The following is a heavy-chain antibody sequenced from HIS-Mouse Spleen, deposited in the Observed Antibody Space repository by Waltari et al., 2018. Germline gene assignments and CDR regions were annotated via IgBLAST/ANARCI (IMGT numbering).Heavy chain of an antibody. V-gene: IGHV3-53*01. CDR2: IYSGGST. CDR3: ARGGLAAAGWYFDL. CDR1: GLTVSSNY. J-gene: IGHJ2*01. Sequence: EVQLVESGGGLIQPGGSLRLSCSASGLTVSSNYLSWLRQAPGKGLEWVSVIYSGGSTYYADSVKGRFTISRDNSKNTLYLQMNSLRAEDTAVYYCARGGLAAAGWYFDLWGRGTLVTVSS. D-gene: IGHD6-13*01.